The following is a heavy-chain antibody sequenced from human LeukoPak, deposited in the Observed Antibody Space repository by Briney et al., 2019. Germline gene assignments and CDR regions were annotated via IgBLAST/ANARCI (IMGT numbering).Heavy chain of an antibody. Sequence: SETLSLTCTGSGGSISSYYWSWLRQPAGKGLEWIGRIYTSASTSYNPYPQRLVGMSVITSKNQFSLTLSSVTAADTAVYYCARGAHIGSGYYQVNLDYWGQGTLVTVSS. CDR2: IYTSAST. CDR3: ARGAHIGSGYYQVNLDY. CDR1: GGSISSYY. D-gene: IGHD3-22*01. V-gene: IGHV4-4*07. J-gene: IGHJ4*02.